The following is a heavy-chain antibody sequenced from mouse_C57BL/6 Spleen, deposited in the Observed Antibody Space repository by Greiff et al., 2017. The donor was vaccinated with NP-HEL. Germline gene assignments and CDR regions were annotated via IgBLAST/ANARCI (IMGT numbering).Heavy chain of an antibody. Sequence: QVQLQQPGAELVRPGSSVKLSCKASGYTFTSYWMHWVKQRPIPGLEWIGNIDPSDSEPNSNQTFKDKATLTVAKSSSTAYMQLSILTSEDSAVYYGARRYYGSSYVYFDYWGQGTTLTVSS. CDR2: IDPSDSEP. CDR3: ARRYYGSSYVYFDY. CDR1: GYTFTSYW. D-gene: IGHD1-1*01. V-gene: IGHV1-52*01. J-gene: IGHJ2*01.